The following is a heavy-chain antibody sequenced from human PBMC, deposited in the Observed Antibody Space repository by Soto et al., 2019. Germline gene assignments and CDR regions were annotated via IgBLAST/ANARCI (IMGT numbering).Heavy chain of an antibody. CDR1: GFTFSNAW. Sequence: EVQLVESGGGLVKPGGSLRLSCAASGFTFSNAWMSWVRQAPGKGLEWVGRIKSKTDGGTTDYAAPVKGRFTISRDDSKNTLYLQMNSLKTEDTAVYYCTMVRSSSDYYYYYYMDVWGKGTTVTVSS. CDR2: IKSKTDGGTT. D-gene: IGHD6-6*01. V-gene: IGHV3-15*01. CDR3: TMVRSSSDYYYYYYMDV. J-gene: IGHJ6*03.